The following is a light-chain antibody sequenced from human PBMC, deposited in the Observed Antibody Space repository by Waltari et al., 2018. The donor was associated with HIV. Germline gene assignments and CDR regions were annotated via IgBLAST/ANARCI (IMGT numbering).Light chain of an antibody. CDR1: QSVTSGY. Sequence: IVLTQSPGPLSLSPGQRATLPCRASQSVTSGYLAWYQQKRGQAPRHVIYAASSRATGIPGRFSGSGSGTDFTLTISRLEPEDFAVYYCQQYSSSPITFGQGTRLEMK. CDR2: AAS. J-gene: IGKJ5*01. V-gene: IGKV3-20*01. CDR3: QQYSSSPIT.